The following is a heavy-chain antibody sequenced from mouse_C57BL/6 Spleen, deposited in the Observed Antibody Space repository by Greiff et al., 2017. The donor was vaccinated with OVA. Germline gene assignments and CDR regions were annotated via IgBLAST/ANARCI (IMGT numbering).Heavy chain of an antibody. V-gene: IGHV3-6*01. J-gene: IGHJ1*03. Sequence: VQLQQSGPGLVKPSQSLSLTCSVTGYSITSGYYWNWIRQFPGNKLEWMGYISYDGSNNYNPSLKNRISITRDTSKNQFFLKLNSVTTEDTATYYCARWLPDWYFDVWGTGTTVTVSS. CDR1: GYSITSGYY. CDR3: ARWLPDWYFDV. CDR2: ISYDGSN. D-gene: IGHD2-2*01.